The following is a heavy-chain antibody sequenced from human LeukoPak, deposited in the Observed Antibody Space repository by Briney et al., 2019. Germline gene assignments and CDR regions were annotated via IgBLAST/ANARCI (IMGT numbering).Heavy chain of an antibody. Sequence: GASVKVSCKASGYTFTGYYMHWVRQAPGQGLEWMGWINPNSGGTNYAQKFQGRVTMTRDTSISTAYMELSRLRSDDTAVYYCATPGGNGYDFWSGYTNYYYYYYMDVWGKGSTVTVSS. CDR1: GYTFTGYY. J-gene: IGHJ6*03. V-gene: IGHV1-2*02. CDR3: ATPGGNGYDFWSGYTNYYYYYYMDV. CDR2: INPNSGGT. D-gene: IGHD3-3*01.